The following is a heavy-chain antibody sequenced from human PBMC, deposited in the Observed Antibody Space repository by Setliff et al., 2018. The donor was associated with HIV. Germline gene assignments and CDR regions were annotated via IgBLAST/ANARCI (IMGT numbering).Heavy chain of an antibody. CDR2: ISAYNGNT. D-gene: IGHD3-22*01. Sequence: ASVKVSCKASGYTFIDYFMHWVRQAPGQGLEWMGWISAYNGNTNYAQKLQGRVTMTTDTSTSTAYMELRSLRSDDTAVYYCAREYYYDSSGYYYYYYMDVWGKGTTVTVSS. CDR1: GYTFIDYF. J-gene: IGHJ6*03. CDR3: AREYYYDSSGYYYYYYMDV. V-gene: IGHV1-18*04.